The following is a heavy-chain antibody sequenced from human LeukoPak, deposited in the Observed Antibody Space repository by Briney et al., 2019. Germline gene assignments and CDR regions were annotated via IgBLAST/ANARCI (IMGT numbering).Heavy chain of an antibody. CDR3: ARSLGYCSSTSCYELDY. CDR1: GGSFSGYY. CDR2: INHSGST. V-gene: IGHV4-34*01. Sequence: KPSETLSLTCAVYGGSFSGYYWSWIRQPPGKGLEWIGEINHSGSTNYNPSLKSRVTISVDTSKNQFSLKLSSVTAADTAVYYCARSLGYCSSTSCYELDYWGQGTLVTVSS. J-gene: IGHJ4*02. D-gene: IGHD2-2*01.